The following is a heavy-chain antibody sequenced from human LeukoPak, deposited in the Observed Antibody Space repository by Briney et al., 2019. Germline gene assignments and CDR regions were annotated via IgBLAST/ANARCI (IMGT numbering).Heavy chain of an antibody. CDR3: ASIHYYDSSGPPRYFDY. J-gene: IGHJ4*02. Sequence: SETLPLTCTVSGGSISSYYWSWIRQPPGKGLEWIGEINHSGSTNYNPSLKSRVTISVDTSKNQFSLKLSSVTAADTAVYYCASIHYYDSSGPPRYFDYWGQGTLVTVSS. CDR2: INHSGST. CDR1: GGSISSYY. D-gene: IGHD3-22*01. V-gene: IGHV4-34*01.